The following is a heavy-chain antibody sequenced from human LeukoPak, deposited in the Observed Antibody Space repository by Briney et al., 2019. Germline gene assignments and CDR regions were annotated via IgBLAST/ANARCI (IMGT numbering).Heavy chain of an antibody. CDR3: GREGHYDILTGYSPVEYYYYFMDV. V-gene: IGHV3-30-3*01. CDR1: GFTFSHYY. J-gene: IGHJ6*03. D-gene: IGHD3-9*01. CDR2: ISSDGNDK. Sequence: PWGSLTLSCAASGFTFSHYYLHWVRQAPGKGLEWVGDISSDGNDKHHADSVKGRFTISRDNSRDTLYLEMSSLRPEDTAIYYCGREGHYDILTGYSPVEYYYYFMDVWGKGTTVTVSS.